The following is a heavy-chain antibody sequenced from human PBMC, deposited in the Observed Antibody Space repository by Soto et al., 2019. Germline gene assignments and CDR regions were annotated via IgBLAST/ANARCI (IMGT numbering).Heavy chain of an antibody. D-gene: IGHD6-19*01. J-gene: IGHJ4*02. V-gene: IGHV3-30*18. CDR3: AKDLAVAGLDY. CDR1: GFTFSSYG. CDR2: ISYDGSNK. Sequence: QVQLVESGGGVVQPGRFLRLSCAASGFTFSSYGMHWVRQAPGKGLEWVAVISYDGSNKYYADSVKGRFTISRDNSKNTLYLRMNTLRAEDTAVYYCAKDLAVAGLDYWGQGTLVTVSS.